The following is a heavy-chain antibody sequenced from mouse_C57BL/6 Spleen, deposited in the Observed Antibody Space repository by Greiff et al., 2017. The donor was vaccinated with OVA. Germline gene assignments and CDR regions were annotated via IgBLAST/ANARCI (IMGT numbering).Heavy chain of an antibody. D-gene: IGHD2-5*01. Sequence: DVKLQESGPGLVKPSQSLSLTCSVTGYSITSGYYWNWIRQFPGNKLEWMGYISYDGSNNYNPSLKNRISITRDTSKNQFFLKLNSVTTEDTATYYSARVYYSIYWYFDVWGTGTTVTVSS. CDR1: GYSITSGYY. V-gene: IGHV3-6*01. CDR3: ARVYYSIYWYFDV. CDR2: ISYDGSN. J-gene: IGHJ1*03.